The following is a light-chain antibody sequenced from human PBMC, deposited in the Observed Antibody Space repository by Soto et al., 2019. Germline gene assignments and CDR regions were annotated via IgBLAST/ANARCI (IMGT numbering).Light chain of an antibody. CDR3: SSYAGSNILYV. CDR1: RREFGGYNY. J-gene: IGLJ1*01. V-gene: IGLV2-8*01. CDR2: GVN. Sequence: QPPPPSGSPWPSVTISCTGNRREFGGYNYVSWYQQHPGKAPQLVIYGVNKRASGVPDRFSGSKSGNTASLTVSGLQAEDEADYYCSSYAGSNILYVFGTGTKVTVL.